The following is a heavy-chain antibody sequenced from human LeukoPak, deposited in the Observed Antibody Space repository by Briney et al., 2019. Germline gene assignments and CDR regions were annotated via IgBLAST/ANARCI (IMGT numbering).Heavy chain of an antibody. J-gene: IGHJ6*03. V-gene: IGHV4-34*01. D-gene: IGHD1-26*01. CDR3: ARALKGLRRRIGGTTTFEYYYYMDV. Sequence: KSSETLSLTCAVYGGSFSGYYWSWIRQPPGKGLEWIGEINHSGSTNYNPSLKSRVTISVDTSKNQFSLKLSSVTAADTAVYYCARALKGLRRRIGGTTTFEYYYYMDVWGKGTTVTISS. CDR1: GGSFSGYY. CDR2: INHSGST.